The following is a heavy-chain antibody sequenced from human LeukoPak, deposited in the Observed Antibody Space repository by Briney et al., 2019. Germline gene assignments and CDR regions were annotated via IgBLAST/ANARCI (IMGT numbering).Heavy chain of an antibody. CDR3: ARQSGDYDYVWGSYRYTDYFDY. CDR1: GGSISSGSSY. V-gene: IGHV4-61*02. CDR2: IYTSGGT. J-gene: IGHJ4*02. D-gene: IGHD3-16*02. Sequence: SQTLSLTCTVSGGSISSGSSYWSWTRPPAGKGLEWIGRIYTSGGTKYNPSLKSRVTISVDTSKNQFALKLSSVTAADTAVYYCARQSGDYDYVWGSYRYTDYFDYWGQGTLVTVSS.